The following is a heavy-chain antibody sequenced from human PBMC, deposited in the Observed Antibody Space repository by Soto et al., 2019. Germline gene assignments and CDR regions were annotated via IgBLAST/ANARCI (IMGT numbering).Heavy chain of an antibody. J-gene: IGHJ4*02. V-gene: IGHV4-31*03. CDR3: ARSGYSYGPNPLLY. CDR2: IYYSGST. D-gene: IGHD5-18*01. Sequence: QVQLQESGPGLVKPSQTLSLTCTVSGGSISSGGYYWSWIRQHPGKGLEWIGYIYYSGSTYYNPSLKRRVTISVDTSKNRFSLKVTSVTAADTAVYYCARSGYSYGPNPLLYWGQGTLATVSS. CDR1: GGSISSGGYY.